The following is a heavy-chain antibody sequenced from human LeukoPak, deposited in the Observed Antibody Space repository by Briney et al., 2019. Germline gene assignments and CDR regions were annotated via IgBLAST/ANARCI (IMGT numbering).Heavy chain of an antibody. CDR2: IKQDESEK. CDR1: GFTFSTYW. Sequence: GGSLRLSCTASGFTFSTYWMSWVRQAPGKGLEWVANIKQDESEKYYVDSVKGRFTISRDNAKNSLYLQMNSLRAEDTAVYYCAREHFMVRGFIMTGSYAFDIWGQGTMVTVSS. J-gene: IGHJ3*02. V-gene: IGHV3-7*01. CDR3: AREHFMVRGFIMTGSYAFDI. D-gene: IGHD3-10*01.